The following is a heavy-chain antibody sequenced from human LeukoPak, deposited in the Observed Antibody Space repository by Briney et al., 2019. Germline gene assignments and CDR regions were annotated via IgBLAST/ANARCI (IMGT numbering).Heavy chain of an antibody. V-gene: IGHV4-59*08. Sequence: PSETLSLTCTVSGGSISSYYWSWIRQPPGKGLEWIGYIYYSGSTNYNPSLKSRVTISVDTSKNQFSLKLSSVTAADTAVYYCARRQLCQRYFDYWGQGTLVTVSS. CDR1: GGSISSYY. CDR2: IYYSGST. J-gene: IGHJ4*02. D-gene: IGHD5-18*01. CDR3: ARRQLCQRYFDY.